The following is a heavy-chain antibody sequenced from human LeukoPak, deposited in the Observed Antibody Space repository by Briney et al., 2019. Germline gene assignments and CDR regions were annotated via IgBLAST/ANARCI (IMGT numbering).Heavy chain of an antibody. CDR3: ARDWVVVPAAKFYYYGMDV. V-gene: IGHV3-21*01. CDR1: GFTFSSYN. CDR2: MSGSSNYI. J-gene: IGHJ6*02. D-gene: IGHD2-2*01. Sequence: GGSLRLSCAASGFTFSSYNMNWVRQAPGKGLEWVSYMSGSSNYIYYADSVKGRFIISRDNAKNSLYLQMNSLRAEDTAVYYCARDWVVVPAAKFYYYGMDVWGQGTTVTVSS.